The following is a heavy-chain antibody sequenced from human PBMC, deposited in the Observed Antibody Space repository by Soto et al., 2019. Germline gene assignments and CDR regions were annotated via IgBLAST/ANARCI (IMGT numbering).Heavy chain of an antibody. J-gene: IGHJ6*02. Sequence: QVQLQQWGAGLLKPSETLSLTCAVYGGSFSGYYWGWIRQPPGKGLEWIGAINHSGSTNYNPSLKSRVTISVDTAKNQFSLKLSSVTAADTAVYYCARVSGIYYYGMDVWGQGTTVTVSS. CDR2: INHSGST. CDR3: ARVSGIYYYGMDV. D-gene: IGHD3-10*01. V-gene: IGHV4-34*01. CDR1: GGSFSGYY.